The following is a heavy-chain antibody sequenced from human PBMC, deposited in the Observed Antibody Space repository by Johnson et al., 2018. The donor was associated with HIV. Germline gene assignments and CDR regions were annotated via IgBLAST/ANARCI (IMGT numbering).Heavy chain of an antibody. CDR3: AKDPRFSNGGAFDI. D-gene: IGHD3-16*01. CDR2: ISYDGSNK. J-gene: IGHJ3*02. CDR1: GFTFSSYG. Sequence: QVQLVESGGGVVQPGRSLRLSCAASGFTFSSYGMHWVRQAPGKGLEWVAVISYDGSNKYYADSVKGRFTISRDNYKNTLYLQMNSLRAEDTAVYYCAKDPRFSNGGAFDIWGQGTMVTVSS. V-gene: IGHV3-30*18.